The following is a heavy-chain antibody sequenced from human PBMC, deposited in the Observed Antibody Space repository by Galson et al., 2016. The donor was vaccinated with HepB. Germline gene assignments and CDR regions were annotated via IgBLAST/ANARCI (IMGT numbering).Heavy chain of an antibody. V-gene: IGHV5-10-1*01. CDR3: AFSGYSMGEDY. Sequence: QSGAEVKKPGESLRISCKVSGYNFTNYWVNWVRQMPERGLEWMGRVEPSDSYTRCNPSFEGHITMSVEKSISTAYLQWSRLKASDTGMYYWAFSGYSMGEDYGGLGTLVTVSS. CDR2: VEPSDSYT. J-gene: IGHJ4*02. CDR1: GYNFTNYW. D-gene: IGHD5-12*01.